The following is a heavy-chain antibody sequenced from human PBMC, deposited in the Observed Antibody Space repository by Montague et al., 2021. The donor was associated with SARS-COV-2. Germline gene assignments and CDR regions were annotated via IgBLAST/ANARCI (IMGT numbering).Heavy chain of an antibody. D-gene: IGHD3-9*01. Sequence: SLRLSCAASGFTFNDYAMHLFRQAPGAGLEWVAGVDWSSGFFAYADSVRGRFTISRDNAKNSLYLQVNSLKVEDTALYYCAKAPWGSDWYYFDYWGQGTLVTVSS. CDR1: GFTFNDYA. CDR2: VDWSSGFF. J-gene: IGHJ4*02. CDR3: AKAPWGSDWYYFDY. V-gene: IGHV3-9*01.